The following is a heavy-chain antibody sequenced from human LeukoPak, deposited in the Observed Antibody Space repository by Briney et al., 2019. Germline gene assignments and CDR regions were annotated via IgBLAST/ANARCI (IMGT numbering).Heavy chain of an antibody. CDR3: ARVGEMGTVRD. J-gene: IGHJ4*02. CDR2: IYKSGSI. V-gene: IGHV4-59*01. D-gene: IGHD3-16*01. CDR1: GDSLRTEN. Sequence: PSETLSLTCSVSGDSLRTENWSWIRQPPGKGLEWIGYIYKSGSINYSPSLKSRFTISVEKSKNQFSLILSSVTAADTAVYYCARVGEMGTVRDWGQGSLVTVSS.